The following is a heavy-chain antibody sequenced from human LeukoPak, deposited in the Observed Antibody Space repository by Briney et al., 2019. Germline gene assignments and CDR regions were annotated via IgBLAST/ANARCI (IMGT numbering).Heavy chain of an antibody. CDR2: IKQDGTEK. D-gene: IGHD1-26*01. V-gene: IGHV3-7*05. Sequence: PGGSLRLSCAASGFTFSSYEMNWVRQAPGKGLEWVANIKQDGTEKYYVDSVKGRFTISRDNAKNSLYLQMNSLRAEDTAVYYCARDSEWGLLRSDYWGQETLVTVSS. J-gene: IGHJ4*02. CDR3: ARDSEWGLLRSDY. CDR1: GFTFSSYE.